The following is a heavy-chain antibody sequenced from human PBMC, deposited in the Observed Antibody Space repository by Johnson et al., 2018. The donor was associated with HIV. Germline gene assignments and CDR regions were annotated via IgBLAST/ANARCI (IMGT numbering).Heavy chain of an antibody. CDR3: AKDRTSAQSAFDI. CDR2: ISGSGGST. V-gene: IGHV3-23*04. D-gene: IGHD1-1*01. Sequence: VLLVESGGGLVQPGGSLRLSCAASGFTFSSYDMHWVRQAPGKGLEWVSAISGSGGSTYYADSVKGRFTISRDNSKNTLYLQMNSLRAEDTAVYYCAKDRTSAQSAFDIWGQGTMVTVSS. CDR1: GFTFSSYD. J-gene: IGHJ3*02.